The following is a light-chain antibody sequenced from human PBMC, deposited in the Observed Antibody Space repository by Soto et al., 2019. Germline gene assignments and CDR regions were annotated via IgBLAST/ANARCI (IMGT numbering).Light chain of an antibody. CDR1: QSVSSN. Sequence: ILITQSPATLSVSPGERATLSCRASQSVSSNLAWYQQKPGQAPRLLIYGASTRATGIPARLSGSGSGTEFTLPIRSLKSEDFAVSSCQQYNNWPLTFGQGTKVDI. CDR2: GAS. CDR3: QQYNNWPLT. J-gene: IGKJ1*01. V-gene: IGKV3-15*01.